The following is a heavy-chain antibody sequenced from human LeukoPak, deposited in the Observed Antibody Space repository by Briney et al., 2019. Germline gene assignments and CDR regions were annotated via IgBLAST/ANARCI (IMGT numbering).Heavy chain of an antibody. CDR2: IYHSGST. D-gene: IGHD3-22*01. CDR1: GGSISSGGYS. J-gene: IGHJ4*02. Sequence: SQTLSLTCAVSGGSISSGGYSWSWIRQPPGKGLEWIGYIYHSGSTYYNPSLKSRVTISVDRSKNQFSLKLSSVTAADTAVYYCARASSRDSRFDYWGQGTLVTVSS. CDR3: ARASSRDSRFDY. V-gene: IGHV4-30-2*01.